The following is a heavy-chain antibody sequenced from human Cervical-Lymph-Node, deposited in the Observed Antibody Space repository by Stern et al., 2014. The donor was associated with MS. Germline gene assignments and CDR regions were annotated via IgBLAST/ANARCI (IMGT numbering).Heavy chain of an antibody. D-gene: IGHD2-2*01. CDR2: FSADGLNT. J-gene: IGHJ4*02. CDR3: ARVHAAFREDGIFDY. CDR1: GFTFSTYA. Sequence: DQLVESGGGVVQPGRSLRLSCAASGFTFSTYALHWVRQAPGKGMEGVAVFSADGLNTRYADSVKGRFIISIDNSKNTLYLQMNSLRLEDTAVYYCARVHAAFREDGIFDYWGQGTLVTVSS. V-gene: IGHV3-30*04.